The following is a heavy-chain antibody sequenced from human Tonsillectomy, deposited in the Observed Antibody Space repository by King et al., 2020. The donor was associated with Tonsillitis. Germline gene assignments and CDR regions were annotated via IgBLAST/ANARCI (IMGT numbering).Heavy chain of an antibody. V-gene: IGHV3-74*01. CDR1: GFTFSTYW. CDR3: ARANYDNSARYFAL. Sequence: VQLVESGGGLVQPGGSLRLSCAASGFTFSTYWMHWVRQAPGKGLVWVSRVNTDGSITNYADSVTGRFTISRDNAKNMLFLQMDSLRAEDTAVYYCARANYDNSARYFALWGRGTLVTVSS. CDR2: VNTDGSIT. D-gene: IGHD3-9*01. J-gene: IGHJ2*01.